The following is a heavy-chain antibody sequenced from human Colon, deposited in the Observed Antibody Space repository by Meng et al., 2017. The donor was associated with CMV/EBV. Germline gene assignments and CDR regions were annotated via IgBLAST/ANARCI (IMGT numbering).Heavy chain of an antibody. CDR2: ISYDGRSE. CDR1: GFTFNSYC. D-gene: IGHD2-2*01. CDR3: ARDVKRYCSASSCQGLDH. V-gene: IGHV3-30*03. J-gene: IGHJ4*02. Sequence: GESLKISCAGSGFTFNSYCMYWVRQAPGKGLEWVAFISYDGRSEDYAESLRGRVTISRDNANNTVFLQMNSLTADDTAVYYCARDVKRYCSASSCQGLDHWGQGTLVTVSS.